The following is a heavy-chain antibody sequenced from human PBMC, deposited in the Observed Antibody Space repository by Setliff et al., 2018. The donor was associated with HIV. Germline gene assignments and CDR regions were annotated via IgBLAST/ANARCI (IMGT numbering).Heavy chain of an antibody. CDR1: GASISSHY. CDR2: MYFRGNA. CDR3: ARVETTVRGATYAMDV. Sequence: PSETLSLTCTVSGASISSHYWNWIRQAPGKGLEWIGTMYFRGNARNSPSLKSRVTISVDTSKNQLSLNLTSVTAADSAVYYCARVETTVRGATYAMDVWGQGTMVTVS. J-gene: IGHJ6*02. D-gene: IGHD3-10*01. V-gene: IGHV4-59*11.